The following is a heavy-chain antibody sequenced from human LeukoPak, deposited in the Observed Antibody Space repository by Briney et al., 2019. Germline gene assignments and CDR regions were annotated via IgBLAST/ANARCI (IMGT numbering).Heavy chain of an antibody. D-gene: IGHD3-22*01. CDR2: ISGSGGST. V-gene: IGHV3-23*01. Sequence: AGGSLRLSCAASGFTFSSYAMSWVRQAPGKGLEWVSAISGSGGSTYYADSVKGRFTVSRDNSKNTLYLQMNSLRAEDTAVYYCAKAYFLMIVPTCYFDYWGQGTLVTVSS. CDR3: AKAYFLMIVPTCYFDY. J-gene: IGHJ4*02. CDR1: GFTFSSYA.